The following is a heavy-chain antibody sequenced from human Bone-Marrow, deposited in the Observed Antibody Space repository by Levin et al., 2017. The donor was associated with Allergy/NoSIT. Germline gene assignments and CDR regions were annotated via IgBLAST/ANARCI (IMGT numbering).Heavy chain of an antibody. J-gene: IGHJ3*01. CDR2: LKSNDDGGTT. D-gene: IGHD1-26*01. Sequence: PGGSLRLSCEASGFTFNDAWMTWVRQAPDKGLEWVGRLKSNDDGGTTEYAPSMKGRFSISRDDSKRLFYLQMNSLRVEDTAVYYCTTAGTYYSNDAFDLWGQGTVVTVSS. CDR1: GFTFNDAW. V-gene: IGHV3-15*05. CDR3: TTAGTYYSNDAFDL.